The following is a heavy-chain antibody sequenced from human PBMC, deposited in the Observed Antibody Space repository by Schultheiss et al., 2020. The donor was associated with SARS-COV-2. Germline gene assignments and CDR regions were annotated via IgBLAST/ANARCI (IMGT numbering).Heavy chain of an antibody. D-gene: IGHD6-13*01. CDR2: FKSKTDGGSI. CDR3: STVGSSWAFDY. CDR1: GFTFSKAW. Sequence: GGSLRLSCAASGFTFSKAWMTWVRQAPGKGLEWVGRFKSKTDGGSIDYGAPVKGRFSISRDDVRGMLFLQMNSLTTEDTGVYYCSTVGSSWAFDYWGQGILGTVSS. J-gene: IGHJ4*02. V-gene: IGHV3-15*01.